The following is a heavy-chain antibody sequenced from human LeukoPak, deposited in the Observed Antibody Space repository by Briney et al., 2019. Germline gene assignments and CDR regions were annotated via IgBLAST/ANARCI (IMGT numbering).Heavy chain of an antibody. CDR3: AKSTQLRGGIATDFDS. CDR2: IGTAGDP. CDR1: GFTFSSYD. V-gene: IGHV3-13*05. D-gene: IGHD3-16*02. Sequence: GGSLRLSCAASGFTFSSYDMHWVRQVTGKGLEWVSAIGTAGDPSYPGSVKGRFTISRDNSKNTLYLQMNSLRAEDTAVYYCAKSTQLRGGIATDFDSWGQGTLVTVSS. J-gene: IGHJ4*02.